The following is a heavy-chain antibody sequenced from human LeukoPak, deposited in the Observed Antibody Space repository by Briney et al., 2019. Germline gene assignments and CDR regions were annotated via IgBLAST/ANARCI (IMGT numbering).Heavy chain of an antibody. J-gene: IGHJ6*02. V-gene: IGHV5-51*01. CDR3: ASKAPTREQQLPKESYYYHGMDV. D-gene: IGHD6-13*01. CDR1: GGSFTSCW. Sequence: RAQLMISCRGAGGSFTSCWIGCLRRLPGKERVGLGGFSHADCDTRYNPSFQGQVTISADKSISQPSLQLSSLKASDTAVYYCASKAPTREQQLPKESYYYHGMDVWGQGTTVTVSS. CDR2: FSHADCDT.